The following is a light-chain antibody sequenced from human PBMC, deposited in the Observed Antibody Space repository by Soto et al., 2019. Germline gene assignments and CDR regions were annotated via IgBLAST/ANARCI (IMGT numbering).Light chain of an antibody. CDR1: QSLSISS. J-gene: IGKJ1*01. Sequence: ENVLTQSPGTLSMYQWERAALSCMASQSLSISSLAWYQQKPGQAPRLLISGASSRAADIPDRFSGSGSGTDFTLTINRLEPEDFAVYYCQQYDSSPRTFGQGTKVDI. CDR2: GAS. CDR3: QQYDSSPRT. V-gene: IGKV3-20*01.